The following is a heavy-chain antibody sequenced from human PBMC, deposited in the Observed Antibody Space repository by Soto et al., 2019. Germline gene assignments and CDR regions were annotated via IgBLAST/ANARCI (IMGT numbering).Heavy chain of an antibody. D-gene: IGHD6-19*01. V-gene: IGHV4-30-4*01. J-gene: IGHJ4*02. CDR3: ARAPDSSGWYGFDY. CDR1: GGSISSGDYY. Sequence: PSETLSLTCTVSGGSISSGDYYWSWIRQPPGKGLEWIGYIYYSGSTYYNPSLKSRVTISVDTSKNQFSLKLSSVTAADSAVYYCARAPDSSGWYGFDYWGQGTLVTVSS. CDR2: IYYSGST.